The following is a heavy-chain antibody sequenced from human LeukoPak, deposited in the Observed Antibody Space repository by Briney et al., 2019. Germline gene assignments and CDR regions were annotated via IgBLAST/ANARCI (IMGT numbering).Heavy chain of an antibody. J-gene: IGHJ5*02. CDR1: GFTFSRYW. Sequence: GGSLRLSCAASGFTFSRYWMSWVRQAPGKGLEWVANIKQDGREKYYVDSVRGRFTISRDNAKKSLYLQMNSLRAEDTAVYYCARGAGTGYSSDSWGQGTLVTVSS. CDR3: ARGAGTGYSSDS. CDR2: IKQDGREK. V-gene: IGHV3-7*01. D-gene: IGHD6-19*01.